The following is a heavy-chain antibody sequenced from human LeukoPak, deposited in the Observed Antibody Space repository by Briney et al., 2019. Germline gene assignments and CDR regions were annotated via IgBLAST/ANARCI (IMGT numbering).Heavy chain of an antibody. V-gene: IGHV3-53*01. J-gene: IGHJ4*01. D-gene: IGHD5-18*01. CDR3: ARYGYSYGDRFFFDS. Sequence: GGSLRLSCAASGFTVSSNYMSWVRQAPGKGLEWVSVIYSTGTTKYADSVNGRFTISRDNAKNTLNLQMNSLRAEDTATYFCARYGYSYGDRFFFDSWGHGTLVTVSS. CDR2: IYSTGTT. CDR1: GFTVSSNY.